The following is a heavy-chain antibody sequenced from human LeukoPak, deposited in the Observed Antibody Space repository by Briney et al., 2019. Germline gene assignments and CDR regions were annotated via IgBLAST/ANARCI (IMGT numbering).Heavy chain of an antibody. J-gene: IGHJ3*02. CDR3: ARGGADSSSEIDAFDI. Sequence: GGSLRLSCAASGFTFSSYWMSWVRQAPGKGLEWVANIKQDGSEKYYVDSVKGRFTISRVNAKNSLYLQMNSLRAEDTAVYYCARGGADSSSEIDAFDIWGQGTMVTVSS. V-gene: IGHV3-7*01. D-gene: IGHD6-13*01. CDR2: IKQDGSEK. CDR1: GFTFSSYW.